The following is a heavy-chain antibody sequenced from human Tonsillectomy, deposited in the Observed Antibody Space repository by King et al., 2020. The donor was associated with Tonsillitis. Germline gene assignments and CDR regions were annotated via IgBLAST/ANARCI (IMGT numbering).Heavy chain of an antibody. D-gene: IGHD3-10*01. Sequence: QLQESGPGLVKPSETLSLSCAVSGASISSSKLYWGWVRQPPGKGLEWIGHIYYSGTTYYNPSLQSRVTIFIDTSKNQFSLKLKYVTAAGTAVYYCARPRTYYHNSGSPVYIDYWGRGTLVTVSS. CDR3: ARPRTYYHNSGSPVYIDY. CDR1: GASISSSKLY. CDR2: IYYSGTT. V-gene: IGHV4-39*01. J-gene: IGHJ4*02.